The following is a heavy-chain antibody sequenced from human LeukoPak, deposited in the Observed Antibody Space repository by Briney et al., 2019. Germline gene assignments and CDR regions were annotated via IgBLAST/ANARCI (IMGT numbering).Heavy chain of an antibody. Sequence: GGALRLSCAASGSTFSSYWMHWVRQAPGEGLVWVSRINSDGSSTSYADSVKGRFTISRDNAKNTLYLQMNSLRAEDTAVYYCARVDYDILTGYYGYMDVWGKGTTVTVSS. CDR1: GSTFSSYW. D-gene: IGHD3-9*01. CDR2: INSDGSST. CDR3: ARVDYDILTGYYGYMDV. V-gene: IGHV3-74*01. J-gene: IGHJ6*03.